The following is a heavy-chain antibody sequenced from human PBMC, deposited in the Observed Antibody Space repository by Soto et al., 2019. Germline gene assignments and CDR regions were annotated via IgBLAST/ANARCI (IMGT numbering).Heavy chain of an antibody. V-gene: IGHV1-58*01. CDR2: IVVGRGNT. Sequence: SVKVSCKASGFILSSSAAQCVRQARGQRLEWIGWIVVGRGNTNYPQNFQERVTITRDMSTRTGYMELTSLRSEDTALYYCAVELDDDSSGYPLSDYCGQGTLLTVS. D-gene: IGHD3-22*01. CDR3: AVELDDDSSGYPLSDY. J-gene: IGHJ4*02. CDR1: GFILSSSA.